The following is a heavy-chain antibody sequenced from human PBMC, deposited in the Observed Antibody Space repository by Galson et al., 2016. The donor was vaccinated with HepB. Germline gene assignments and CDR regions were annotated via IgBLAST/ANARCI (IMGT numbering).Heavy chain of an antibody. CDR2: ISYDGSNK. CDR3: ARDGGGTGGYYYYGMDV. V-gene: IGHV3-30*04. Sequence: SLRLSCAASGFTFSTYAMHWVRQAPGKGLEWVALISYDGSNKYYADPVKGRFTISRDNSKNTLYLQMNSLRAEDTAVYYCARDGGGTGGYYYYGMDVWGQGTTVTVSS. D-gene: IGHD1-14*01. J-gene: IGHJ6*02. CDR1: GFTFSTYA.